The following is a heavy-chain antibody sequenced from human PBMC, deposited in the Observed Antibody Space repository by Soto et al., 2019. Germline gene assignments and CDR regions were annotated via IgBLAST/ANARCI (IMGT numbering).Heavy chain of an antibody. V-gene: IGHV4-59*01. Sequence: PSETLSLTCTVSGGSISSYYWSWIRQPPGKGLEWIGYIYYSGSTNYNPSLKSRVTISVDTSKNQFSLKLSSVTAADTAVYYCARDQYYYASSGHGAFDIWGQGTMVTVSS. CDR1: GGSISSYY. J-gene: IGHJ3*02. CDR2: IYYSGST. CDR3: ARDQYYYASSGHGAFDI. D-gene: IGHD3-22*01.